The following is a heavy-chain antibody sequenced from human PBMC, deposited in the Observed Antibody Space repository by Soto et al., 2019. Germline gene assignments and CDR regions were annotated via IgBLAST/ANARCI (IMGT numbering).Heavy chain of an antibody. CDR3: ARAFTSSSWYDYYYYGMDV. J-gene: IGHJ6*02. CDR2: IYHSGST. Sequence: SETLSLTCAVSGGSISSSNWWSLFRQPPGKGLEWIGEIYHSGSTNYNPSLKSRVTISVDKSKNQFSLKLSSVTAADTAVYYCARAFTSSSWYDYYYYGMDVWGQGTTVTVSS. CDR1: GGSISSSNW. D-gene: IGHD6-13*01. V-gene: IGHV4-4*02.